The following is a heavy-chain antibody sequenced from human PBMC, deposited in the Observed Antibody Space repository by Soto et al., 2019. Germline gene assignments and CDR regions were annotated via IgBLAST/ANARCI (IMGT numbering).Heavy chain of an antibody. CDR2: IYHSGGT. Sequence: QLQLQESGSGLVKPSQTLSLTCAVSGDSISNGGYSWHWIRQPPGKGLEWIGYIYHSGGTDYNPSHQSRVTITVDSSNNQSSLKLSSVTAADTAVYYCARDSRSGYSLEFWGQGTLVTVSS. CDR1: GDSISNGGYS. CDR3: ARDSRSGYSLEF. J-gene: IGHJ4*02. V-gene: IGHV4-30-2*01. D-gene: IGHD3-22*01.